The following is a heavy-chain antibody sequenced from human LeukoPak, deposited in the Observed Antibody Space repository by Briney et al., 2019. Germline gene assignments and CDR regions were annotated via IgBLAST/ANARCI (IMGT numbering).Heavy chain of an antibody. D-gene: IGHD6-19*01. CDR2: ISYDGSNK. J-gene: IGHJ4*02. CDR1: GFTFSSYA. Sequence: PGGSLRLSCGASGFTFSSYAMHWVRQAPGKGLEWVAVISYDGSNKDYADSVKGRFTISRDDSKNTLFLQMNSLRIDDTAVYYCARLKAVAGPHYYFTTGAREPWSPSPQ. V-gene: IGHV3-30*04. CDR3: ARLKAVAGPHYYFTT.